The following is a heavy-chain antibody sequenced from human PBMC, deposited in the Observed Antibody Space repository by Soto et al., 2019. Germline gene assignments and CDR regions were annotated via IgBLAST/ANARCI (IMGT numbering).Heavy chain of an antibody. J-gene: IGHJ4*02. D-gene: IGHD3-22*01. CDR1: GFTFSSYA. Sequence: PGGSLRLSCAASGFTFSSYAMSWVRQAPGKGLEWVSAISGSGGSTYYADSVKGRFTISRDNSKNTLYLQMNSLRAKDTAVYYCAKSGYYDSSGYYYVDYWGQGTLVTVSS. CDR2: ISGSGGST. V-gene: IGHV3-23*01. CDR3: AKSGYYDSSGYYYVDY.